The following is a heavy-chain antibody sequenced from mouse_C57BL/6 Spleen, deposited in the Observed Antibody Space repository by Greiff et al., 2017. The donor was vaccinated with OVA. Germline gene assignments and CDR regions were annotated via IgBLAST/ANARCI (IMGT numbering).Heavy chain of an antibody. CDR1: GYAFSSSW. Sequence: VQLVESGPELVKPGASVKISCKASGYAFSSSWMNWVKQRPGKGLEWIGRIYPGDGDTNYNGKFKGKATLTADKSSSTAYMQLSSLTSEDSAVYFCARYGTAQATFDYWGQGTTLTVSS. D-gene: IGHD3-2*02. J-gene: IGHJ2*01. CDR3: ARYGTAQATFDY. V-gene: IGHV1-82*01. CDR2: IYPGDGDT.